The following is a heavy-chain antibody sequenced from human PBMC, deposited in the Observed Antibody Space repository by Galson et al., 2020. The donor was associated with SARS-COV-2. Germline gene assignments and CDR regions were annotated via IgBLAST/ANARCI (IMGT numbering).Heavy chain of an antibody. Sequence: GALRLSCAASGFTFSSYTMNWVRQAPGKGLEWVASISSSLGYIYYTDSVRGRFTISRDNAKNSLYLQMNSLRAEDTAVYYCASAYYDRYYFDYWGQGTLVTVSS. V-gene: IGHV3-21*01. CDR2: ISSSLGYI. CDR1: GFTFSSYT. D-gene: IGHD3-10*02. J-gene: IGHJ4*02. CDR3: ASAYYDRYYFDY.